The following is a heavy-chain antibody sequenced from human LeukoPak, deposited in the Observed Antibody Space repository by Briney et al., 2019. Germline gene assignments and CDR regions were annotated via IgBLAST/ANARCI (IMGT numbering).Heavy chain of an antibody. V-gene: IGHV1-2*02. CDR3: ASGGYKLNH. D-gene: IGHD5-18*01. Sequence: ASVKVSCKASGYTFTDHYIHWVRQAPGQGLEWMGWITPNTGGTNYAQKFQGRVAMTTDTSSSTAYMDLSRLTSDDTAMFYCASGGYKLNHWGQGTLVTVSS. J-gene: IGHJ5*02. CDR2: ITPNTGGT. CDR1: GYTFTDHY.